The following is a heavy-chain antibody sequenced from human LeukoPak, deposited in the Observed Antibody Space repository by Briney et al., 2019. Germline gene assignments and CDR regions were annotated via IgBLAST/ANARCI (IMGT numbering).Heavy chain of an antibody. CDR1: GFNVSSNY. CDR3: AKGYSGYDCFDY. CDR2: ISGSGGST. D-gene: IGHD5-12*01. J-gene: IGHJ4*02. V-gene: IGHV3-23*01. Sequence: GGSLRLSCAASGFNVSSNYMSWVRQAPGKGLEWVSVISGSGGSTYYADSVKGRFTISRDNSKNTLYLQMNSLRAEDTAVYYCAKGYSGYDCFDYWGQGTLVTVSS.